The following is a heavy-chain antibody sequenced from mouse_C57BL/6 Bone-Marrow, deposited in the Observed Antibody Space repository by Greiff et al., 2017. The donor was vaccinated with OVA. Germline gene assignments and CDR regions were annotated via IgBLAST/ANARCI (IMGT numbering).Heavy chain of an antibody. Sequence: QVQLKESGPELVKPGASVKLSCKASGYTFTSYDINWVKQRPGQGLEWIGWIYPRDGSTKYNEKFKGKATFTVDTSSSTAYMELHSLTSEDSAVYFCARSSKLTGFYYAMDYWGQGTSVTVSS. CDR3: ARSSKLTGFYYAMDY. D-gene: IGHD4-1*01. J-gene: IGHJ4*01. CDR2: IYPRDGST. CDR1: GYTFTSYD. V-gene: IGHV1-85*01.